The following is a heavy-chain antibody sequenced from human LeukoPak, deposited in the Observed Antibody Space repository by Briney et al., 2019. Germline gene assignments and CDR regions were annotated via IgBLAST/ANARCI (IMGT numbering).Heavy chain of an antibody. CDR1: GFIFSSYW. CDR2: INSDGSIT. J-gene: IGHJ4*02. V-gene: IGHV3-74*01. D-gene: IGHD3-22*01. Sequence: PGGSLRLSCAASGFIFSSYWMHWVRQAPGKGLVWVSRINSDGSITNYADSVKGRFTISRDNAKNTLYLQMNSLRAEGTAVYYCARGYYYDSSGPDYWGQGTLVTVSS. CDR3: ARGYYYDSSGPDY.